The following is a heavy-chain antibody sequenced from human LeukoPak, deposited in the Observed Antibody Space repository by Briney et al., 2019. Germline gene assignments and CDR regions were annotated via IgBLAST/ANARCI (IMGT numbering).Heavy chain of an antibody. CDR3: ARVQYQLLYSGWFDP. V-gene: IGHV1-69*01. CDR2: VITIFGTA. CDR1: RGTFSSYA. J-gene: IGHJ5*02. Sequence: VASLWVSCEASRGTFSSYAICSVCDDPGQGGECMCGVITIFGTANYAQKFQGRVTITADESTSTAYMELSSLRSEDTAVYYCARVQYQLLYSGWFDPWGQGTLVTVSS. D-gene: IGHD2-2*02.